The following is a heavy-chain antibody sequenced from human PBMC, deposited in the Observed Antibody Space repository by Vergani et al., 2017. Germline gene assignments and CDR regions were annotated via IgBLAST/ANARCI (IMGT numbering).Heavy chain of an antibody. Sequence: QVQLQESGPGLVKPSETLSLTCTVSGGSISSYYWSWIRQPAGKGLEWIGRIYYSGSTNYNPSLKSRVTISVDTSKNQFSLKLSSVTAADTAVYYCARYKYYYDSSGYALGAFDIWGQGTMVTVSS. CDR3: ARYKYYYDSSGYALGAFDI. J-gene: IGHJ3*02. D-gene: IGHD3-22*01. CDR2: IYYSGST. CDR1: GGSISSYY. V-gene: IGHV4-4*07.